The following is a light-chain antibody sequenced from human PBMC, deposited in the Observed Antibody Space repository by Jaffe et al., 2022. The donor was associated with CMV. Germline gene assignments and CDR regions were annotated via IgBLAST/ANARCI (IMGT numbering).Light chain of an antibody. CDR3: QQYGSSPLT. J-gene: IGKJ4*01. Sequence: EIVLTQSPGTLSLSPGERATLSCRASQSVSSTYLAWYQQKPGQAPRLLIYDDSTRATGIPDRISGSASGTDFTLTISRLEPEDFAVYYCQQYGSSPLTFGGGTKVEIK. V-gene: IGKV3-20*01. CDR1: QSVSSTY. CDR2: DDS.